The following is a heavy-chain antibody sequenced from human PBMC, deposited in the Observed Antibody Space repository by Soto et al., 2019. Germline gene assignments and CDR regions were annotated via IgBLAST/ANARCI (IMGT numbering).Heavy chain of an antibody. CDR2: ISWNSGNI. CDR3: VKASTYSSSQGWFDP. V-gene: IGHV3-9*01. D-gene: IGHD6-6*01. J-gene: IGHJ5*02. CDR1: GFSFDGYA. Sequence: LRLSCAASGFSFDGYAMNWVRQPPGEGLEWVSGISWNSGNIDYADSVKGRFTISRDNAKNSLYLQMNSLRAEDTALYYCVKASTYSSSQGWFDPWGQGTMVTVSS.